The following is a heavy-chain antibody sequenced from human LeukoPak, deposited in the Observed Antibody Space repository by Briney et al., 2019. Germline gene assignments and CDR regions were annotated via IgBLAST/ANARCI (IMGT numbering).Heavy chain of an antibody. CDR1: GFTFSNFA. Sequence: GGSLRLSCVASGFTFSNFAMSWVRQSPGKGLEWVSGISDSGGSTYYADSVKGRFTFSRDNSKNTLYLQMNSLKAEGTAVYYCAKKQGGYGFDIWGQGTMVTVSS. D-gene: IGHD3-16*01. CDR3: AKKQGGYGFDI. CDR2: ISDSGGST. V-gene: IGHV3-23*01. J-gene: IGHJ3*02.